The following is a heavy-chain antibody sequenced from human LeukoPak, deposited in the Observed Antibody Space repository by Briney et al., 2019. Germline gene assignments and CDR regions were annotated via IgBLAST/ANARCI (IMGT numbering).Heavy chain of an antibody. CDR3: ARDPGLSEVPEYYFDY. Sequence: GRSLRLSCAASGFTLSSYGMHWVRQAPGKGLEWVAVIWYDGSNKYYADSVKGRFTISRDNSKNTLYLKMNSLRAEDTAVYYCARDPGLSEVPEYYFDYWGQGTLVTVSS. J-gene: IGHJ4*02. V-gene: IGHV3-33*01. CDR2: IWYDGSNK. D-gene: IGHD1-1*01. CDR1: GFTLSSYG.